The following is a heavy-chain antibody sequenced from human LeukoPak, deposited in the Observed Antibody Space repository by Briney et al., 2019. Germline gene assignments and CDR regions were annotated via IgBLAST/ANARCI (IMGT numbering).Heavy chain of an antibody. CDR2: FYSGGSS. CDR3: ARSPRYGSSGYYYYFDS. J-gene: IGHJ4*02. V-gene: IGHV3-53*01. CDR1: WFLDSSNY. D-gene: IGHD3-22*01. Sequence: GGSLRLSCAASWFLDSSNYMLWVRQAPGQGREGVSVFYSGGSSEYADPVKGRFTISRDNTKNTVYLQTNSLRAEDTAVYFCARSPRYGSSGYYYYFDSWGQGTLVTVSS.